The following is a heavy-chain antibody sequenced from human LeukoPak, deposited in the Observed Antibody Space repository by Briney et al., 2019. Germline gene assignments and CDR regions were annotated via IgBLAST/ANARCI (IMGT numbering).Heavy chain of an antibody. Sequence: GGSLRLSCAASGFTFTNYAMTWVRQAPGKGLEWVSAISGSGGSTYYADSVKGRFTISRDNSKNTLYLQMNSLRSEDTAVYYCAHHQRGTGTPGWYDPWGQGTLVTVSS. CDR1: GFTFTNYA. CDR3: AHHQRGTGTPGWYDP. V-gene: IGHV3-23*01. J-gene: IGHJ5*02. D-gene: IGHD1-1*01. CDR2: ISGSGGST.